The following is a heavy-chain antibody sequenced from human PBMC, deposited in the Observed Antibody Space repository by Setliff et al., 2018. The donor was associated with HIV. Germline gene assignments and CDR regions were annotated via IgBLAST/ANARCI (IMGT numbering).Heavy chain of an antibody. CDR3: ARERLSPRGFFFSYIDV. J-gene: IGHJ6*04. CDR1: GGSFTDYY. V-gene: IGHV4-34*01. D-gene: IGHD1-26*01. Sequence: SETLSLTCAIFGGSFTDYYCWSWVRQSPGKGLEWIGEVDHSGIINYNPSLKSRVTMSVDTSKRQFSLNLTSVTAADTAIYYCARERLSPRGFFFSYIDVWGKGTPVTVSS. CDR2: VDHSGII.